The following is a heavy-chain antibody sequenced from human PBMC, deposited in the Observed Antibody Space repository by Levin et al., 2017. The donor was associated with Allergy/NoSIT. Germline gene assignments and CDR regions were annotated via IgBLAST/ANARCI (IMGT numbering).Heavy chain of an antibody. Sequence: GESLKISCTASGFTFGDYAMSWFRQAPGKGLEWVGFIRSKAYGGTTEYAASVKGRFTISRDDSKSIAYLQMNSLKTEDTAVYYCTRDMGRYYDYVWGSYLWRYFDLWGRGTLVTVSS. CDR2: IRSKAYGGTT. CDR3: TRDMGRYYDYVWGSYLWRYFDL. D-gene: IGHD3-16*02. J-gene: IGHJ2*01. CDR1: GFTFGDYA. V-gene: IGHV3-49*03.